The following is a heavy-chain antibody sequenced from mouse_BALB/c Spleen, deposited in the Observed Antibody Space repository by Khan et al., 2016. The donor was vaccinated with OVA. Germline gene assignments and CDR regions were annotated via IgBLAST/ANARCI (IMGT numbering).Heavy chain of an antibody. Sequence: EVQLQESGPGLVKPSQSLSLTCTVTGYSITSDYAWNWIRQFPGNKLEWMGYISYSGRTSYNPSLKSRISNTRDTSQNQFFLQLNSVTTEDTATYYCARSVTITTVVATDFDYWGQGTTLTVSS. CDR1: GYSITSDYA. J-gene: IGHJ2*01. V-gene: IGHV3-2*02. D-gene: IGHD1-1*01. CDR2: ISYSGRT. CDR3: ARSVTITTVVATDFDY.